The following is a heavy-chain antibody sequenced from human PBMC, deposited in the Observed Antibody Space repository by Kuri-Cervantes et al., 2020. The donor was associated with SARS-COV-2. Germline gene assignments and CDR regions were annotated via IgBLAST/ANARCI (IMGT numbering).Heavy chain of an antibody. CDR2: MSYSGRS. D-gene: IGHD3-3*01. CDR1: GGSISSYY. V-gene: IGHV4-59*04. Sequence: SETLSLTCTVSGGSISSYYWGWIRQPPGKGLELIGTMSYSGRSNYNPSLKSRVTMSVDTSRNQFSLNLSSVTAADTAVYYCATDYDFWRRWDYWGQGTLVTVSS. J-gene: IGHJ4*02. CDR3: ATDYDFWRRWDY.